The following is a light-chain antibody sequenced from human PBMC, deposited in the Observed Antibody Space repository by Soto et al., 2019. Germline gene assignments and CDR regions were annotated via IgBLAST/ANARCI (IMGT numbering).Light chain of an antibody. CDR3: QQYGSSRT. CDR2: SIS. CDR1: QTVSSSY. Sequence: EIVLTQSPGTLSLSPWERATLSCRASQTVSSSYLAWYQQKPGQAPRLLIYSISSRATGIPDRFSGSGSGTDFTLTISRLEPEDFAVYYCQQYGSSRTFGQGTKVDIK. J-gene: IGKJ1*01. V-gene: IGKV3-20*01.